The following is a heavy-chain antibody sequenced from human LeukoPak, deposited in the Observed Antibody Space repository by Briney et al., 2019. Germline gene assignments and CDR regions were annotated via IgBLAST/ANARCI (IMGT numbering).Heavy chain of an antibody. D-gene: IGHD3-3*01. CDR3: ARATFGVVIFFDY. Sequence: SETLSLTCTVSGGSISSYYWSWIRQPPGKGLEWIGYIYYSGSTNYNPSLKSRVTISVDTSKNQFSLKLSSVTAADTAVYYCARATFGVVIFFDYWGQGTLVTVSS. V-gene: IGHV4-59*01. CDR1: GGSISSYY. CDR2: IYYSGST. J-gene: IGHJ4*02.